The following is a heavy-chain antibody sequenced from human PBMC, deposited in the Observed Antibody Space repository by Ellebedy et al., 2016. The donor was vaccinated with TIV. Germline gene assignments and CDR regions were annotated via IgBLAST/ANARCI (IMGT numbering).Heavy chain of an antibody. D-gene: IGHD1-26*01. V-gene: IGHV3-74*01. CDR3: ARDLSGRDDY. CDR1: GFTFTSYW. J-gene: IGHJ4*02. Sequence: GESLKISXAASGFTFTSYWMHWVRQAPGEGLAWVSHIDNYGSTTNYADSVKGRFTISRDNARDTLYLQMNSLRAEDTAVYYCARDLSGRDDYWGQGILVTVSS. CDR2: IDNYGSTT.